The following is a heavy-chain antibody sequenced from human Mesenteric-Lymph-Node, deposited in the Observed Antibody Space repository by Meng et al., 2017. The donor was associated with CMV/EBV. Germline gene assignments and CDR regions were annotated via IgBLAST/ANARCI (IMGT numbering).Heavy chain of an antibody. CDR1: GYTFTSYG. Sequence: SVKVSCKTSGYTFTSYGISWVRQAPGQGLEWMGGIIPISGTPNYAQKFQGRVTIHMDESTSTAYMEMSSLRSEDTAVYYCARGAPAAGTEYTYYGMDVWGQGTAVTVSS. J-gene: IGHJ6*02. D-gene: IGHD6-13*01. CDR2: IIPISGTP. CDR3: ARGAPAAGTEYTYYGMDV. V-gene: IGHV1-69*05.